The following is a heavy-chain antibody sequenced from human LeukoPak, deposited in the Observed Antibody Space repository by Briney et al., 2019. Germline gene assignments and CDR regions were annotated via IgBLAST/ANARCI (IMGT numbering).Heavy chain of an antibody. D-gene: IGHD3-16*02. Sequence: GGSLRLSCAASGFTFSSYAMHWVRQAPGKGLEYVSAISSNGGSTYYANSVKGRFTISRDNSKNTLYLQMGSLRAEDMAVYYCARDIADWGQGTLVTVSS. CDR2: ISSNGGST. CDR1: GFTFSSYA. CDR3: ARDIAD. V-gene: IGHV3-64*01. J-gene: IGHJ4*02.